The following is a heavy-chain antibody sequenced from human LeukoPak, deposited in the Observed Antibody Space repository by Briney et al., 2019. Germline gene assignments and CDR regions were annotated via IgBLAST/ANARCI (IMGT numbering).Heavy chain of an antibody. CDR3: AKDPTPPPWGCSGGSCFFDY. CDR1: GYTVAELA. CDR2: FDPEDGET. J-gene: IGHJ4*02. V-gene: IGHV1-24*01. Sequence: ASVKVSCKVTGYTVAELAMHWVRQAPGKGLEWMGGFDPEDGETIYAQSFQGRVTMSEDTSTDTAYMELSSLRSEDTAVYYCAKDPTPPPWGCSGGSCFFDYWGQGTLVTVSS. D-gene: IGHD2-15*01.